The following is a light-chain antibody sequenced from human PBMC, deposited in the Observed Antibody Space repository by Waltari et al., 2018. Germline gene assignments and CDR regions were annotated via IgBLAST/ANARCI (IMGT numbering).Light chain of an antibody. CDR3: QSYDSSLSGVI. CDR2: GNN. CDR1: SSNIGAGYD. V-gene: IGLV1-40*01. J-gene: IGLJ2*01. Sequence: QSVLTQPPSVSGAPGQRITISCTGTSSNIGAGYDVHWYLQLPGTAPKLLILGNNNRPSGVPDRFSASTSGTSASLAITGLQAEDEADYYCQSYDSSLSGVIFGGGTKLTVL.